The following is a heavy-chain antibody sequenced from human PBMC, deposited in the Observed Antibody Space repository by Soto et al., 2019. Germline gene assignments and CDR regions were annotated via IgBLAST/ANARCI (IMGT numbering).Heavy chain of an antibody. CDR1: GDCVSSITYY. V-gene: IGHV4-61*01. D-gene: IGHD1-26*01. J-gene: IGHJ4*02. Sequence: EILSLTCSVSGDCVSSITYYWSWIRQPPGKNPEWIGYIFYTGSTNYNPSLESRVTISLDTSKNQLSLKLNSVTAADTAVYYWARDSPLSEGSFDYWGQGTLVTVSS. CDR2: IFYTGST. CDR3: ARDSPLSEGSFDY.